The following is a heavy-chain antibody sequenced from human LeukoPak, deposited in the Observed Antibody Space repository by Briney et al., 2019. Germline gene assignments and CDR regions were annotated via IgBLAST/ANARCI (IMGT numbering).Heavy chain of an antibody. CDR2: IRSKAYGGTT. J-gene: IGHJ4*02. CDR1: GFTFGDYA. D-gene: IGHD5-12*01. Sequence: GGSLRLSCTASGFTFGDYAMSWVRQAPGKRLEWVGFIRSKAYGGTTEYAASVKGRFTISRDDSKSIAYLQMNSLKTEDTAVYYCTRTVATRGVRYFDYWGQGTLVTVSS. V-gene: IGHV3-49*04. CDR3: TRTVATRGVRYFDY.